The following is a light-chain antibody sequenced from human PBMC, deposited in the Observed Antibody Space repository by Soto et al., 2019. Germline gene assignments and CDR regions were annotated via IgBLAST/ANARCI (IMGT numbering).Light chain of an antibody. CDR3: FSFTTTSTHV. CDR1: SSDIGAYDY. Sequence: LTQPASLTRSPGQSITISCTGTSSDIGAYDYVSGFQQHPCKAPKHMISDVNNRPSRITNRLSVSNSGNTASHAHYGLQFVDEAEYFCFSFTTTSTHVFGTGTKVTVL. V-gene: IGLV2-14*03. J-gene: IGLJ1*01. CDR2: DVN.